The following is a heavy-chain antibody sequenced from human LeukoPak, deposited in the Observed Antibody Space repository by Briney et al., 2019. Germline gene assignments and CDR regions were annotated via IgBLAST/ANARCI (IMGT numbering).Heavy chain of an antibody. J-gene: IGHJ4*02. CDR2: IAHSGSP. CDR3: ARDSIAGYSLSW. Sequence: SETLTLTCGVSGGSFSNGKRRCWVRAPPGKGLGWIEVIAHSGSPNYNPSLKGRLTISVDTAKNQFSLKLSSLTAADTAVYYCARDSIAGYSLSWWGQGTLVTVSS. CDR1: GGSFSNGKR. V-gene: IGHV4/OR15-8*01. D-gene: IGHD3-9*01.